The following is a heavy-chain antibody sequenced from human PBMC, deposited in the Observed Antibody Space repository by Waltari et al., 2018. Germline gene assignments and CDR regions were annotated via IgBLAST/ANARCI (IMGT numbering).Heavy chain of an antibody. D-gene: IGHD6-13*01. Sequence: QVQLQQWGAGLLKPSETLSLTCAVYGGSFSGYYWSWIRQPPGKGLEWIGEINHSGRTNYNPSLKSRVTISVDTSKNQFSLKLSSVTAADTAVYYCARGRRIAAAGTYYYGMDVWGQGTTVTVSS. V-gene: IGHV4-34*01. CDR2: INHSGRT. CDR3: ARGRRIAAAGTYYYGMDV. CDR1: GGSFSGYY. J-gene: IGHJ6*02.